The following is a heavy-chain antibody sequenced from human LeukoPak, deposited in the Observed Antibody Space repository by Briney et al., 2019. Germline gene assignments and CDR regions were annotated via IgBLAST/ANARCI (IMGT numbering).Heavy chain of an antibody. V-gene: IGHV1-69*13. J-gene: IGHJ6*04. CDR3: ARGNKDSSSMGV. CDR2: IIPIFGTA. CDR1: GGTFRSYT. Sequence: SVKVSXKASGGTFRSYTISWVRQAPGQGLEWIGGIIPIFGTANYAQKFHGRVTITADESTSTAYMELSSRRSESTAVFYGARGNKDSSSMGVWGKGTTVTVSS. D-gene: IGHD6-6*01.